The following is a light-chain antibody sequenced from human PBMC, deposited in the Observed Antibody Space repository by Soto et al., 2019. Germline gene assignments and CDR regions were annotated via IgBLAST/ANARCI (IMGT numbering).Light chain of an antibody. CDR3: YSAADNNKGV. CDR2: KDS. V-gene: IGLV3-27*01. J-gene: IGLJ3*02. Sequence: SYELTQPSSVSVSPGQTARITCSGVVLAKKYARWFQQKPGQAPVLVIYKDSERPSGIPGRFSGSSSGTTVTLTISGAQVEDEADYYCYSAADNNKGVFGGGTKLTVL. CDR1: VLAKKY.